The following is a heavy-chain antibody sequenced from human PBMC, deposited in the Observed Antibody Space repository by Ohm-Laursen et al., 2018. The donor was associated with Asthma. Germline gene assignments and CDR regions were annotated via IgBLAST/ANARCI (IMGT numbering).Heavy chain of an antibody. Sequence: SLRLSCTASGFTFSSYNMNWVRQAPGKGLEWVSSITTGSGYINYADSVKGRFTISRDNAKNSLYLQMNSLRAEDTAVYYCARSANPVNSSRGGDAFDIWGQGTMVTVSS. V-gene: IGHV3-21*01. J-gene: IGHJ3*02. D-gene: IGHD6-19*01. CDR3: ARSANPVNSSRGGDAFDI. CDR2: ITTGSGYI. CDR1: GFTFSSYN.